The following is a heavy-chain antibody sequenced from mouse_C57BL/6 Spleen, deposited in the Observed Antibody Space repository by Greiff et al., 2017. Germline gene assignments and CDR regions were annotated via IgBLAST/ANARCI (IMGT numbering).Heavy chain of an antibody. Sequence: VQLQQSGPELVKPGASVKLSCKASGYTFTSYDINWVKQRPGQGLEWIGWIYPSDGSTKYNEKFKGKATLTVDTSSSTSYMELHSLTSGDSAVYFVAKEDYGSSYEAWFAYWGQGTLVTVSA. CDR3: AKEDYGSSYEAWFAY. J-gene: IGHJ3*01. CDR1: GYTFTSYD. CDR2: IYPSDGST. V-gene: IGHV1-85*01. D-gene: IGHD1-1*01.